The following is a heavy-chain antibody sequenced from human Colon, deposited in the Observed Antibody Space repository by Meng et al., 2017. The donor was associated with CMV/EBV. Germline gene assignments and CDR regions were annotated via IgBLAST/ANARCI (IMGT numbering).Heavy chain of an antibody. D-gene: IGHD1/OR15-1a*01. V-gene: IGHV3-15*01. Sequence: VLLVESGGCLVKPGVSLRLSCAASGFTFVHAWMSWVRQAPGTGLEWVARVRAGGTADYAAPVKGRFTVGRDDSTNTVYLQMNNLLSNDTAVYYCVTDYPERTAQIDNWGQGTLVTVSS. CDR3: VTDYPERTAQIDN. CDR2: VRAGGTA. CDR1: GFTFVHAW. J-gene: IGHJ4*02.